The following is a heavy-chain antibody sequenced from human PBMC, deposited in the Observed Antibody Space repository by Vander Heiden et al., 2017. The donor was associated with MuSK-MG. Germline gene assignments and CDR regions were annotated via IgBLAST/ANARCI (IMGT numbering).Heavy chain of an antibody. D-gene: IGHD4-4*01. CDR3: AKDDDSKYGGFDT. V-gene: IGHV1-46*01. J-gene: IGHJ5*02. CDR2: SNPSGGRT. CDR1: GYTFTSYY. Sequence: QVQLVQSGAEVKKPGASVKVSCKASGYTFTSYYMHWVRQAPGQGREWMGISNPSGGRTSYAQKVQGRVTMTRDTATSTVYMEMRRMRYEDTAVYYSAKDDDSKYGGFDTWRQGTMVTVYS.